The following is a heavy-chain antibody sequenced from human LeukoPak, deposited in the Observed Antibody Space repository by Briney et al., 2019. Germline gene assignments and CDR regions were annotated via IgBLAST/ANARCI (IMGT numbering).Heavy chain of an antibody. CDR3: ARGGSSFPNYYYYYGMDV. J-gene: IGHJ6*02. CDR1: GGSISNYY. CDR2: IYYSGST. Sequence: SSETLSLTCTVSGGSISNYYWSWIRQPPGKGLEWIGYIYYSGSTNYNPSLKSRVTISVDTSKNQFSLKLSSVTAADTAVYYCARGGSSFPNYYYYYGMDVWGQGTTVTVSS. V-gene: IGHV4-59*01. D-gene: IGHD6-6*01.